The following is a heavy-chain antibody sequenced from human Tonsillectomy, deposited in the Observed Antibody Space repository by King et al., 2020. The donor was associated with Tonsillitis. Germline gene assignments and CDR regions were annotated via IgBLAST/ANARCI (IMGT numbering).Heavy chain of an antibody. V-gene: IGHV3-23*04. D-gene: IGHD1-26*01. CDR3: AKDLIVGPSPVDY. Sequence: VQLVESGGGLVQPGGSLRLSFAASGFTFSSYVMRWVRQAPGKGLEWVSGISSSGSRNYYADSVKGRLTISRDNSKKTLFLQMNSLRAEDTAVYYCAKDLIVGPSPVDYWGQGTLVTVSS. CDR1: GFTFSSYV. J-gene: IGHJ4*02. CDR2: ISSSGSRN.